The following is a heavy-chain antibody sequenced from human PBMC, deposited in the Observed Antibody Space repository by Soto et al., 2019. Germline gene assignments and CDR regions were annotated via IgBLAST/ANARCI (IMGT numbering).Heavy chain of an antibody. V-gene: IGHV3-23*01. CDR2: ITGGGDST. Sequence: EVQLLESWGGLIQPGGSLRLSCAASGFTFSSYAMTWVRQAPGKGPEWVSVITGGGDSTYYAGSVKGRFTISRDNSKNTVYLEMNSLSEEDTAMYYCAKGVGISAPTAPDYWCQGTLLTVS. CDR1: GFTFSSYA. D-gene: IGHD1-20*01. CDR3: AKGVGISAPTAPDY. J-gene: IGHJ4*02.